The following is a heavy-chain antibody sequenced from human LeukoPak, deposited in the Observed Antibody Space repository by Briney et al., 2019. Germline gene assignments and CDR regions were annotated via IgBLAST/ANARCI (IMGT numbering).Heavy chain of an antibody. V-gene: IGHV4-38-2*02. CDR1: GYSISSGYY. CDR2: MYHSGST. CDR3: ARDTNYDSRGDAIFDY. Sequence: SETLSLTCAVSGYSISSGYYWGWIRQPPGKGLEWIGSMYHSGSTYYNPSLKSRVTISVDTSKNQFSLMLRSVTAADTAVYYCARDTNYDSRGDAIFDYWGQGTLAPSPQ. J-gene: IGHJ4*02. D-gene: IGHD3-22*01.